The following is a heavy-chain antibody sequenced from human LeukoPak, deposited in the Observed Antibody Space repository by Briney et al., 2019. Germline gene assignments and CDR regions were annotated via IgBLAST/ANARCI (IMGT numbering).Heavy chain of an antibody. J-gene: IGHJ3*02. CDR1: GYTFTGYY. CDR2: INPNSGGT. D-gene: IGHD3-3*01. V-gene: IGHV1-2*02. Sequence: ASVKVSCKASGYTFTGYYMHWVRQAPGQGLEWMGWINPNSGGTNYAQKFQGRVTMTRDTSISTAYMELSRLRSDDTAVYYCARSPSEWLGAFDIWGQGTMVTVSS. CDR3: ARSPSEWLGAFDI.